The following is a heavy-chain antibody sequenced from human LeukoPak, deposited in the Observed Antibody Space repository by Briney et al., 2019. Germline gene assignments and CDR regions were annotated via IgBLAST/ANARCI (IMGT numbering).Heavy chain of an antibody. V-gene: IGHV3-48*01. CDR3: ARERAAPDY. J-gene: IGHJ4*02. Sequence: GGSLRLSCAASGFIFSSYDMNWVRQGPGKGLEWLSYISVSSSTIYYADSVKGRFTISRDNAKNTLYLQMNSLTTEDTAMYYCARERAAPDYWGQGTLVALSS. CDR2: ISVSSSTI. CDR1: GFIFSSYD. D-gene: IGHD2-15*01.